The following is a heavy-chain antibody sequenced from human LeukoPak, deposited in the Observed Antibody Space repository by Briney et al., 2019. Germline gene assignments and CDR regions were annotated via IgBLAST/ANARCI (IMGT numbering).Heavy chain of an antibody. CDR2: ITGSGDST. D-gene: IGHD4-11*01. CDR1: GFTFSSYA. CDR3: ADSNYWYPVDY. Sequence: QPGGSLRLSCAASGFTFSSYAMRWVRQAPGQGLEWVSAITGSGDSTYYADSVKGRFTISRDNSKNTLYLQMNSLRAEDTAVYYCADSNYWYPVDYWGQGTLVTVSS. J-gene: IGHJ4*02. V-gene: IGHV3-23*01.